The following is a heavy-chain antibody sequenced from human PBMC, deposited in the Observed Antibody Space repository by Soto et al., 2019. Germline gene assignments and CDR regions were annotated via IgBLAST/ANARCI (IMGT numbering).Heavy chain of an antibody. V-gene: IGHV3-21*06. CDR2: VSSTTNYI. Sequence: LRLSCAASGFTFTRYSMNWVRQAPGKGLEWVSSVSSTTNYIYYGDSMKGRFTISRDNAKNSLYLEMNSLRAEDTAVYYCARESEDLTSNFDYWGQGTLVTVSS. CDR1: GFTFTRYS. J-gene: IGHJ4*02. CDR3: ARESEDLTSNFDY.